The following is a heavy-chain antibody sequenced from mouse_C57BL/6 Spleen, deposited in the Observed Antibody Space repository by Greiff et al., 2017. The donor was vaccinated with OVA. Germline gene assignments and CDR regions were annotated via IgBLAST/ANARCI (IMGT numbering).Heavy chain of an antibody. J-gene: IGHJ3*01. Sequence: VQLQQPGAELVRPGSSVKLSCKASGYTFTSYWMHWVKQRPIQGLEWIGNIDPSDSETHYNQKFKDKATLTVDKSSSTAYMQLSSLTSEDSAVYYCAREDGSSPFAYWGPGTLVTVSA. V-gene: IGHV1-52*01. CDR1: GYTFTSYW. D-gene: IGHD1-1*01. CDR2: IDPSDSET. CDR3: AREDGSSPFAY.